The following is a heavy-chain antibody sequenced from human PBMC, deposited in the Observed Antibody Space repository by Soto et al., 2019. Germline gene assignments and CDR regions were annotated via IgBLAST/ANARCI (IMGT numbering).Heavy chain of an antibody. V-gene: IGHV3-53*01. D-gene: IGHD4-17*01. Sequence: GGSLRLSCAASGFTVSSNYTSWVRQAPGKGLEWVSVIYSGGSTYYADSVKGRFTISRDNSKNTLYLQMNSLRAEDTAVYYCARVDYGAGINDYWGQGTLVTVSS. CDR2: IYSGGST. CDR3: ARVDYGAGINDY. CDR1: GFTVSSNY. J-gene: IGHJ4*02.